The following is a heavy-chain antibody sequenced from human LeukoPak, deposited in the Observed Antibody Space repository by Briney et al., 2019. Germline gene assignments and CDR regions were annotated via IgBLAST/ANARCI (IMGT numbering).Heavy chain of an antibody. Sequence: SETLSLTCTVSGGSVSSGSYYWSWIRQPPGKGLEWIGYIYYSGSTNYNPSLKSRVTISVDTSKNQFSLKLSSVTAADTAVYYCARIIAALPYYYYGMDVWGQGTTVTVSS. CDR1: GGSVSSGSYY. V-gene: IGHV4-61*01. CDR2: IYYSGST. J-gene: IGHJ6*02. CDR3: ARIIAALPYYYYGMDV. D-gene: IGHD6-6*01.